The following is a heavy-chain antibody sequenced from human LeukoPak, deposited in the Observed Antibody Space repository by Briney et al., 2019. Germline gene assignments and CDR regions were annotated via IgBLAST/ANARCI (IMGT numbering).Heavy chain of an antibody. J-gene: IGHJ6*04. CDR3: TRDHDFWRGPLDV. D-gene: IGHD3-3*01. CDR1: GFNFGDYS. CDR2: IRREGYGCTT. V-gene: IGHV3-49*03. Sequence: GGSLRLSCTASGFNFGDYSLSWFRQAPGVGLEWVAFIRREGYGCTTEYAASVKGRFTISRDDSKSIAYLQMNSLKTEDTGVYYCTRDHDFWRGPLDVWGKGTTVTVSS.